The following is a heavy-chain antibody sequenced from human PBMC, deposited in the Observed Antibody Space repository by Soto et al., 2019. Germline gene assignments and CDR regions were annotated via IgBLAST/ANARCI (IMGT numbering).Heavy chain of an antibody. J-gene: IGHJ4*02. CDR1: GFSLSTSGVG. V-gene: IGHV2-5*02. CDR2: IYWDDDK. D-gene: IGHD3-9*01. Sequence: QITLKESGPTLVKPTQTLTLTCTFSGFSLSTSGVGVGWIRQPPGKALEWLALIYWDDDKRYSPSLKSRLTITKDTSKNQVVLTKTNMDPVDTATYYCAREERDYDILTGYYEGFDYWGQGTLVTVSS. CDR3: AREERDYDILTGYYEGFDY.